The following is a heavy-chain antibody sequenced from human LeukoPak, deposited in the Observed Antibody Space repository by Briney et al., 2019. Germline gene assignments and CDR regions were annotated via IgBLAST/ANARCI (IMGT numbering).Heavy chain of an antibody. J-gene: IGHJ4*02. CDR2: INPNSGGT. D-gene: IGHD1-26*01. Sequence: ASVKVSCKASGYTFTGYYMHWVRQAPGRGLEWMRWINPNSGGTNYAQKFQGRVTMTRDTSISTAYMELSRLRSDDTAVYYCAPSGTYRSTDYYFDYWGQGTLVTVSS. V-gene: IGHV1-2*02. CDR1: GYTFTGYY. CDR3: APSGTYRSTDYYFDY.